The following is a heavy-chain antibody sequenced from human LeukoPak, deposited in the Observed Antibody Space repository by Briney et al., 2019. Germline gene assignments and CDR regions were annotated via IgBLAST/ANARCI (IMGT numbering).Heavy chain of an antibody. CDR1: GGSISTYH. Sequence: SETLSLTCTVSGGSISTYHWSWIRQPSGKGLEWIGYIHYSGSTNYNPSLKSRVTISVDTSKNQFSLNLSSVTAVDTAVYYCARGLLLDYWGQGTLVTVSS. J-gene: IGHJ4*02. CDR3: ARGLLLDY. CDR2: IHYSGST. D-gene: IGHD2-15*01. V-gene: IGHV4-59*01.